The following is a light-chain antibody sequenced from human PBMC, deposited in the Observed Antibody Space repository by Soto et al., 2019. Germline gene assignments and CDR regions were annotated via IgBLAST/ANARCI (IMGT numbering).Light chain of an antibody. CDR1: SSDVGGYNY. Sequence: QSSLTQPASVSGSPGQSITISCTGTSSDVGGYNYVSWYQQHPGKAPKLMIYDVSNRPSGVSNCFSGSKSGNTASLTISGPQAQDEADYYCSSYTSSSTPYVFGTGSKVTVL. CDR2: DVS. CDR3: SSYTSSSTPYV. V-gene: IGLV2-14*01. J-gene: IGLJ1*01.